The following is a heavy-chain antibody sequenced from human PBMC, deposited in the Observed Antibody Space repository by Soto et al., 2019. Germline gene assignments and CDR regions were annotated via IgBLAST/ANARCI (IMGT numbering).Heavy chain of an antibody. D-gene: IGHD3-16*01. J-gene: IGHJ4*02. CDR3: ARWHPVLSFDY. CDR2: ITSSGAST. CDR1: GFTSSNYA. V-gene: IGHV3-23*01. Sequence: GGSLRLSCAASGFTSSNYAMSWVRQAPGKGLEWVSSITSSGASTFYADSVKGRFTISRDISKNTVYLQMNSLRAEDTAIYYCARWHPVLSFDYWGQGTLVTVSS.